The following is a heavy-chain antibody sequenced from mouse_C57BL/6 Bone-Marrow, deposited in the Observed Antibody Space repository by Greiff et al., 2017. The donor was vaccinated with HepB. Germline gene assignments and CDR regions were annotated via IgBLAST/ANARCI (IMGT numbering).Heavy chain of an antibody. CDR2: INPNYGTT. V-gene: IGHV1-39*01. Sequence: VQLKESGPELVKPGASVKISCKASVYSFTDYNMNWVKQSNGKSLEWIGVINPNYGTTSYNQKFKGKATLTVDQSSSTAYMQLNSLTSEDSAVYYCATTVVAGDFDYWGQGTTLTVSS. CDR1: VYSFTDYN. D-gene: IGHD1-1*01. CDR3: ATTVVAGDFDY. J-gene: IGHJ2*01.